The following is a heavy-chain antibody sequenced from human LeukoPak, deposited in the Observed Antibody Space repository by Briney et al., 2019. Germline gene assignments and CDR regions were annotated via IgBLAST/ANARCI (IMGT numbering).Heavy chain of an antibody. V-gene: IGHV4-59*11. D-gene: IGHD6-13*01. J-gene: IGHJ6*03. CDR3: ARNSASAGPFYYMDV. CDR2: IYYSGST. Sequence: SETLSLTCTVSGGSISNHYWSWIRQPPGKGLEWIGYIYYSGSTNYNPSLKSRVTISVDTSKNQFSLKLSSVTAADTAVYYCARNSASAGPFYYMDVWGKGTSVTISS. CDR1: GGSISNHY.